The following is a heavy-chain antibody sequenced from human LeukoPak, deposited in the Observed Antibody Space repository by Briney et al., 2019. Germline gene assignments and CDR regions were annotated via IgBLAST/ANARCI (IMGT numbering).Heavy chain of an antibody. CDR3: ARAHSYYDFWSGGYYFDY. CDR1: GGSISSHY. Sequence: SETLSLTCTVSGGSISSHYWSWIRQPPGKALEWIGHIYYSGSTNYNPSLKSRVTISVDTSKNQFSLKLSSVTAADTAVYYCARAHSYYDFWSGGYYFDYWGQGTLVTVSS. D-gene: IGHD3-3*01. V-gene: IGHV4-59*11. CDR2: IYYSGST. J-gene: IGHJ4*02.